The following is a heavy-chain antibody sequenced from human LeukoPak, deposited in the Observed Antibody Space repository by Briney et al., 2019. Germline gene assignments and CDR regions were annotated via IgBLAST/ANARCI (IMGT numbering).Heavy chain of an antibody. CDR3: AKGRLGIMYYFDY. D-gene: IGHD7-27*01. V-gene: IGHV3-23*01. Sequence: GGSLRLSCAASGFTFSSYGMHWVRQAPGKGLEWVSTITGSGGDTYYADSVKGRFTISRDNSRNTVYLQANSLRAEDAAMYYCAKGRLGIMYYFDYWGQGTLVTVSS. CDR1: GFTFSSYG. CDR2: ITGSGGDT. J-gene: IGHJ4*02.